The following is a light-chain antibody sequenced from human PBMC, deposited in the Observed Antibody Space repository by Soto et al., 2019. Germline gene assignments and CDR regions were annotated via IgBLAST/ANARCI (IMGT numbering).Light chain of an antibody. V-gene: IGKV3-20*01. Sequence: EIVLTQSPDTLSLSPGERASLSCRVSQSVSSNYLAWYQQTPGQDPRLLIYGVAPRATGIPDRFRGSGSGIDFTRTITRLEPEDVAVYWCQQYDESPIFGGGTKVEIK. CDR2: GVA. CDR1: QSVSSNY. CDR3: QQYDESPI. J-gene: IGKJ4*01.